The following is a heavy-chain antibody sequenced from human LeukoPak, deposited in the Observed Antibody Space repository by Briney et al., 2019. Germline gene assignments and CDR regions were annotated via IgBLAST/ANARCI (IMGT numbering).Heavy chain of an antibody. CDR3: ARVAYGDYYFDY. CDR1: GGSISSYF. Sequence: SETLSLTCTVSGGSISSYFWSWIRQPAGKGLEWIGRIYYSGSTNYNPSLKSRVTMSVETSKNQFSLKLNSVTAADTAVYYCARVAYGDYYFDYWGQGTLVTVSS. D-gene: IGHD4-17*01. J-gene: IGHJ4*02. CDR2: IYYSGST. V-gene: IGHV4-4*07.